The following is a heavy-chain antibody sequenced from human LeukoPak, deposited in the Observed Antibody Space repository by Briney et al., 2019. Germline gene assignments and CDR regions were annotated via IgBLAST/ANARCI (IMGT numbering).Heavy chain of an antibody. D-gene: IGHD3-10*01. CDR1: GFTFRNHG. V-gene: IGHV3-30*02. CDR2: IRYDGSNK. Sequence: GGSLRLSCAASGFTFRNHGMDWVRQAPGKGLEWVAFIRYDGSNKYYADSVKGRFTISRDNSKNTLYLQMNSLRAEDTAVYYCANLWFGDFIDDAFDIWGQGTMVTVSS. J-gene: IGHJ3*02. CDR3: ANLWFGDFIDDAFDI.